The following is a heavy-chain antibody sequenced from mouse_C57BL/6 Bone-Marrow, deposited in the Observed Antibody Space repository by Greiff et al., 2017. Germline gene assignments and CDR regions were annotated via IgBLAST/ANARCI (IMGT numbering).Heavy chain of an antibody. CDR3: ARLFYYEYYFDY. CDR2: FYPGSGSI. Sequence: VQLQQSGAELVKPGASVKLSCTASGYTFTEYTIHWVKQRSGQGLEWIGWFYPGSGSIKYNEKFKDKATLTADKSSSTVYMELSRLTSEDSAVYFWARLFYYEYYFDYWGQGTTLTVSS. V-gene: IGHV1-62-2*01. J-gene: IGHJ2*01. D-gene: IGHD2-4*01. CDR1: GYTFTEYT.